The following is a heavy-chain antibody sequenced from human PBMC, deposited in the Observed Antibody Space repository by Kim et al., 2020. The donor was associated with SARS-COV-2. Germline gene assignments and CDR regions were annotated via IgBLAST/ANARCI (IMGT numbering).Heavy chain of an antibody. D-gene: IGHD3-10*01. J-gene: IGHJ4*02. CDR3: AAFGSSYGSGTYFDY. Sequence: SETLSLTCNVSGGSISTYYWNWIRQPPGKGLEWIGFVYYSGVTKYNPSLKNRHTISRDTAKNHFSLSLTSVTGADTAVYYCAAFGSSYGSGTYFDYWGQGALVTVS. CDR1: GGSISTYY. CDR2: VYYSGVT. V-gene: IGHV4-59*12.